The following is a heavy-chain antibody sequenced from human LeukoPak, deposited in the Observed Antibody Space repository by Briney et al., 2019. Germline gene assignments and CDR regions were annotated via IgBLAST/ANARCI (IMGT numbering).Heavy chain of an antibody. CDR1: GFTFSSYA. CDR2: ISGSGGST. CDR3: AKAFWSGYYSPIDY. Sequence: GGSLRLSCAASGFTFSSYAMSWVRQAPGKGLEWVSAISGSGGSTYYADSVKGRFTISRDNSKNTLYLQMNSLRAEDTAVYYCAKAFWSGYYSPIDYWGQGTLVTVSS. V-gene: IGHV3-23*01. D-gene: IGHD3-3*01. J-gene: IGHJ4*02.